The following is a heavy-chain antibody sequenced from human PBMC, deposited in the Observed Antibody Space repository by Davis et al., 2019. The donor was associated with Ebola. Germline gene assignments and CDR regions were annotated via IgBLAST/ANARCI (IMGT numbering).Heavy chain of an antibody. CDR3: TRGSGFWSGYFTAHFEF. V-gene: IGHV1-2*02. D-gene: IGHD3-3*01. CDR2: INPNSGDT. J-gene: IGHJ4*01. CDR1: GYIFTDYY. Sequence: ASVKVSCKASGYIFTDYYIHWVRQAPGQGLEWMGWINPNSGDTKYAQKFQGRVTVTRDTSIRTAYMELPRLRSDDTAVFFCTRGSGFWSGYFTAHFEFWGQGTLVTVSS.